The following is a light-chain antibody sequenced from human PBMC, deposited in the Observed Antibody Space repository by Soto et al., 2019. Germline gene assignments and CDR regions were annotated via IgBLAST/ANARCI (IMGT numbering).Light chain of an antibody. CDR1: RSDVGAYNY. CDR2: EVT. Sequence: QAVVTQPASVSGSPGQSIAISCTGTRSDVGAYNYVSWYQQHPGKAPKLMISEVTNRPSGVSDRFSGSKSGNTASLTISGLQAEDEADYYCSSFTSRFTFVFGTGTKATVL. J-gene: IGLJ1*01. CDR3: SSFTSRFTFV. V-gene: IGLV2-14*01.